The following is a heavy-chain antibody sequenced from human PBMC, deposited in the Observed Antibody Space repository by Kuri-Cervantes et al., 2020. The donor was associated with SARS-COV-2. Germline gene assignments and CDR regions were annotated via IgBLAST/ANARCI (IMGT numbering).Heavy chain of an antibody. Sequence: GGSLRLSCEVSGFLLSASAIHWVRQASGKGLEWVGRVRGKANNYATAYAASVKGRFTISRDDSKNTAFLQMNSLKTEDTAVYSCTTLIDYWGQGALVTVSS. CDR3: TTLIDY. J-gene: IGHJ4*02. CDR1: GFLLSASA. CDR2: VRGKANNYAT. V-gene: IGHV3-73*01.